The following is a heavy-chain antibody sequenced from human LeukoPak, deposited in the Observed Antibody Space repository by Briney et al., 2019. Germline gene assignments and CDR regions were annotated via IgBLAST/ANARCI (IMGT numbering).Heavy chain of an antibody. CDR2: ISAYNGNT. CDR1: GYTFTSYG. J-gene: IGHJ4*02. CDR3: ARADIRAIASSGWYGFDY. Sequence: GASVKVFCKASGYTFTSYGISWVRQAPGQGLEWMGWISAYNGNTNYAQKLQGRVTMTTDTSTSTAYMELGSLRSDDTAVYYCARADIRAIASSGWYGFDYWGQGTLVTVSS. D-gene: IGHD6-19*01. V-gene: IGHV1-18*01.